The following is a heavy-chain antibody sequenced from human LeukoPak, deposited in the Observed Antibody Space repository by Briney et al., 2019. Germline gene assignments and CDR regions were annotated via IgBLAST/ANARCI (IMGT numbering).Heavy chain of an antibody. V-gene: IGHV1-69*05. CDR2: IIPIFGTA. Sequence: ASVKVSCKASGGTFSSYAISWVRQAPGQGLEWMGGIIPIFGTANYAQKFQGRVTMTRDTSTSTVYMELSSLRSEDTAVYYCASAFCGGDCYLDYWGQGTLVTVSS. J-gene: IGHJ4*02. CDR1: GGTFSSYA. CDR3: ASAFCGGDCYLDY. D-gene: IGHD2-21*02.